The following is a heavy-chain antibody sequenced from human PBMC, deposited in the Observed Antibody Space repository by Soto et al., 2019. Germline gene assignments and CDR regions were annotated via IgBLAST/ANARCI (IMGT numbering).Heavy chain of an antibody. J-gene: IGHJ5*02. CDR2: IFACGTT. Sequence: FVTLSLTCNAAGGYIGIHCWSLSRQPAAKRLEWSGRIFACGTTYYAPSLKSRVTMSVDTSKHQLSLKLISMSVAHTAVYYCARSVATRSMYFVPLGQGTLVIVSS. CDR1: GGYIGIHC. D-gene: IGHD2-8*01. V-gene: IGHV4-4*07. CDR3: ARSVATRSMYFVP.